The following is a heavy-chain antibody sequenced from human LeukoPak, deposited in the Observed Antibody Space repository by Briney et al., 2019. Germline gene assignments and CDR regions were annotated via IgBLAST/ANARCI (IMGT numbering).Heavy chain of an antibody. D-gene: IGHD3-10*02. Sequence: GGSLRLSCTASGFTFSHYWMSWVRQAPGKGLEWVANTKQDGSEKYYVDSVRGRFTISRDNAKNSLFLQMNSLRAEDTAVYYCAELGITMIGGVWGKGTTVTISS. CDR2: TKQDGSEK. V-gene: IGHV3-7*01. CDR3: AELGITMIGGV. J-gene: IGHJ6*04. CDR1: GFTFSHYW.